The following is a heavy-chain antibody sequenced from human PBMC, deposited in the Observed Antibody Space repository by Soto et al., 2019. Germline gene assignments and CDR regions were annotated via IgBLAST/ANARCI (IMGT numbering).Heavy chain of an antibody. V-gene: IGHV3-30*18. CDR3: AKDRGSSWSTIDY. Sequence: QVQLVESGGGVVQPGRSLRLSCAASGFTFSSYGMHWVRQAPGKGLEWVAVISYDGSNKYYADSVKGRFTISRYNSKNTLYLQMNSLRAEDTAVYYFAKDRGSSWSTIDYWGQGTLVTVSS. CDR2: ISYDGSNK. D-gene: IGHD6-13*01. J-gene: IGHJ4*02. CDR1: GFTFSSYG.